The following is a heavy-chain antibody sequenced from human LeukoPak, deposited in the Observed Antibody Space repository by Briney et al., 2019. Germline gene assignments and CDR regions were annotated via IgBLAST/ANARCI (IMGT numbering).Heavy chain of an antibody. V-gene: IGHV3-11*01. Sequence: GGSLRLSCAASGFTFSDYYMSWIRQAPGKGLEWVSYISSSGSTIYYADSVEGRFTISRDNAKNSLYLQMNSLRAEDTAVYYCARDGYYYDSSGPFDIWGQGTMVTVSS. CDR1: GFTFSDYY. CDR2: ISSSGSTI. J-gene: IGHJ3*02. CDR3: ARDGYYYDSSGPFDI. D-gene: IGHD3-22*01.